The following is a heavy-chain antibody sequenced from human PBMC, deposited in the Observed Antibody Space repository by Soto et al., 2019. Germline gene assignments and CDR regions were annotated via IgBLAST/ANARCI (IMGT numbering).Heavy chain of an antibody. Sequence: GGSLRLSCAASGFTFSSYGMHWVRQAPGKGLEWVAVISYDGSNKYYADSVKGRFTISRDNSKNTLYLQMNSLRAEDTAVYYCATGPDYGDYFVTLDYWGQGTLVTVSS. D-gene: IGHD4-17*01. J-gene: IGHJ4*02. CDR2: ISYDGSNK. CDR1: GFTFSSYG. CDR3: ATGPDYGDYFVTLDY. V-gene: IGHV3-30*03.